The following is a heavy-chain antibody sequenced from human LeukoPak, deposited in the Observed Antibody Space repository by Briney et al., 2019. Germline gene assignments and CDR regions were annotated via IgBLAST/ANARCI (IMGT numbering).Heavy chain of an antibody. Sequence: SQTLSLTCTVSGGSISSGGYYWSWIRQHPGKGLGWIGYIYYSGSTYYNPSLKSRVTISVDTSKNQFSLKLSSVTAADTAVYYCARYIYYYDSSGYLQSFDYWGQGTLVTVSS. D-gene: IGHD3-22*01. CDR3: ARYIYYYDSSGYLQSFDY. CDR1: GGSISSGGYY. J-gene: IGHJ4*02. V-gene: IGHV4-31*03. CDR2: IYYSGST.